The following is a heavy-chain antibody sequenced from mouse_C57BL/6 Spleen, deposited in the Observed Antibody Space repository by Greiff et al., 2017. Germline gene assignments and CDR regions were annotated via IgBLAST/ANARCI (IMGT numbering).Heavy chain of an antibody. CDR2: ISSGSSTI. Sequence: EVKLVESGGGLVKPGGSLKLSCAASGFTFSDYGMHWVRQAPEKGLEWVAYISSGSSTIYYADTVKGRFTISRDNAKNTLFLQMTSLRSEDTAMXYCARDWDRYFDVWGTGTTVTVSS. CDR3: ARDWDRYFDV. D-gene: IGHD4-1*01. J-gene: IGHJ1*03. CDR1: GFTFSDYG. V-gene: IGHV5-17*01.